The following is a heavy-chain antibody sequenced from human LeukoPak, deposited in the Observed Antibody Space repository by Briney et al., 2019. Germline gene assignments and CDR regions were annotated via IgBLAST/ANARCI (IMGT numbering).Heavy chain of an antibody. J-gene: IGHJ4*02. D-gene: IGHD3-10*01. CDR1: GDIVSSNSAA. CDR2: TYYRSKWYN. CDR3: ARGHTGGGSDFDY. V-gene: IGHV6-1*01. Sequence: SQTLSLTCAISGDIVSSNSAAWNWIRQSPSRGLEWLGRTYYRSKWYNDYAVSVRSRITINADTSKNEFSLQLNSVTPADTGVYYCARGHTGGGSDFDYWGQGTLVTVSS.